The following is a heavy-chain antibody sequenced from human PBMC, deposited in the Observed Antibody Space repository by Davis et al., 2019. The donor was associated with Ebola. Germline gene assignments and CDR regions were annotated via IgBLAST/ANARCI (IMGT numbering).Heavy chain of an antibody. CDR2: ITSSSGTI. V-gene: IGHV3-48*01. CDR3: SQFWSGYFDY. J-gene: IGHJ4*02. D-gene: IGHD3-3*01. CDR1: GFTFSSYD. Sequence: GESLKISCAASGFTFSSYDMNWVRQAPGKGLEWVSYITSSSGTIYYADSVKGRFTISRDNAKNSLYLQMNSLRAEDTAVYYCSQFWSGYFDYWGQGALVTVSS.